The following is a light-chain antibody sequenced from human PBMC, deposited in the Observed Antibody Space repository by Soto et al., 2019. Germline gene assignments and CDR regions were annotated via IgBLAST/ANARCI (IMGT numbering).Light chain of an antibody. CDR1: SSDVGGYNY. CDR2: DVS. V-gene: IGLV2-14*01. J-gene: IGLJ2*01. Sequence: QSVLTQPASVSGSPGQSITISCTGTSSDVGGYNYVSWYQQHPGKAPKLMIYDVSNRPSGVSNRFSGSKSGNTASLTISGVQAEEEADYYCSSYTSSSTLVFGGGTKLTVL. CDR3: SSYTSSSTLV.